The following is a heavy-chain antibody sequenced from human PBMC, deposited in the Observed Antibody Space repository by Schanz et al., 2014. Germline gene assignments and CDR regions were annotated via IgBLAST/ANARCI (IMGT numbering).Heavy chain of an antibody. J-gene: IGHJ4*02. CDR2: ISTSNGNT. D-gene: IGHD4-17*01. CDR1: GYTFTSYG. V-gene: IGHV1-18*01. CDR3: ARGYGDSPTDF. Sequence: QVQLVQSGAEVKKPGASVKVSCKASGYTFTSYGVIWVRQAPGQGLEWMGWISTSNGNTNYIQKLQGRVTITADRSTSTAYMELSSLRSEDTAVYYCARGYGDSPTDFWGQGTLVTVSS.